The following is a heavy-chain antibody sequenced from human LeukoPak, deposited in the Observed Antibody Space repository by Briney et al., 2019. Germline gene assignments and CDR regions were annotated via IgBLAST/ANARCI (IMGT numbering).Heavy chain of an antibody. CDR3: ARGRFRIMTH. V-gene: IGHV4-4*07. CDR2: IYTSGTT. D-gene: IGHD3-16*01. Sequence: SETLSLTCTVSGGSISSYYWSWIRQPAGKGLEWIGRIYTSGTTNYNPSLKSRVTISVDTSENQFSLKLSSVTAADTAVYYCARGRFRIMTHWGQGTLVTVSS. J-gene: IGHJ4*02. CDR1: GGSISSYY.